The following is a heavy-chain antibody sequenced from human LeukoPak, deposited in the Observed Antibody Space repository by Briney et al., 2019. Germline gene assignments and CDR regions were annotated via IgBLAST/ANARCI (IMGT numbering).Heavy chain of an antibody. CDR2: IYYSGST. D-gene: IGHD2-8*02. V-gene: IGHV4-61*01. J-gene: IGHJ6*02. CDR1: GGSVSSDNYY. CDR3: ARFTGSPYYYGMDV. Sequence: SETLSLTCTVSGGSVSSDNYYWSWIRQPPGKGLEWIGDIYYSGSTNYNPSLKSRVTISVDTSKNQFSLKVTFVTAADTAVYYCARFTGSPYYYGMDVWGHGTTVTVSS.